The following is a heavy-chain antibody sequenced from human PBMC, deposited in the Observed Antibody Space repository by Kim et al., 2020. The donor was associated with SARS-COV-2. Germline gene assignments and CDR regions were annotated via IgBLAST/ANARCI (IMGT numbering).Heavy chain of an antibody. CDR3: ARSTGALNWFDP. J-gene: IGHJ5*02. CDR2: ST. V-gene: IGHV4-4*02. D-gene: IGHD3-10*01. Sequence: STNYNPSLKSRVTISVDKSKNQFSLKLSSVTAADTAVYYCARSTGALNWFDPWGQGTLVTVSS.